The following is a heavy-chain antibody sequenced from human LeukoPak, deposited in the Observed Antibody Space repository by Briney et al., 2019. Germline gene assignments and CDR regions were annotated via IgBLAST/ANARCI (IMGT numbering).Heavy chain of an antibody. D-gene: IGHD3-22*01. Sequence: SVKVSCKASGGTFSSYAISWVRQAPGQGLEWMGRIIPILGIANYAQKFQGRVTITADKSTSTAYMELSSLRSEDTAVYYCARAPFNDYDSSGPMGDWGQGTLVTVSS. J-gene: IGHJ4*02. CDR2: IIPILGIA. V-gene: IGHV1-69*04. CDR1: GGTFSSYA. CDR3: ARAPFNDYDSSGPMGD.